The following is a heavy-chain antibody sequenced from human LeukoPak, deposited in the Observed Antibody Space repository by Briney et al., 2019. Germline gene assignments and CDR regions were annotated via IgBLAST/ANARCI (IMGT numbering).Heavy chain of an antibody. CDR3: ARITTTVTTTDY. Sequence: SETLSLTCTVSGGSISSSSYYWGWIRQPPGKGPEWIGSIYYSGSTYYNPSLKSRVTISVDTSKNQFSLKLSSVTAADTAVYYCARITTTVTTTDYWGQGTLVTVSS. D-gene: IGHD4-4*01. J-gene: IGHJ4*02. CDR1: GGSISSSSYY. V-gene: IGHV4-39*01. CDR2: IYYSGST.